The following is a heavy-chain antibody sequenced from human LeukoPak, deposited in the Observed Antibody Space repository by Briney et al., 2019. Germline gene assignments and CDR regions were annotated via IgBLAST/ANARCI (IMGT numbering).Heavy chain of an antibody. J-gene: IGHJ3*02. CDR1: GGSISSGGYY. CDR2: IYYSGST. CDR3: ARDGRRKDTDAFDI. Sequence: SETLSLTCTVSGGSISSGGYYWSWIRQHPGKGLEWIGYIYYSGSTYYNPSLKSRVTISVDTSKNQFSLKLSPVTAADTAVYYCARDGRRKDTDAFDIWGQGTMVTVSS. D-gene: IGHD1-26*01. V-gene: IGHV4-31*03.